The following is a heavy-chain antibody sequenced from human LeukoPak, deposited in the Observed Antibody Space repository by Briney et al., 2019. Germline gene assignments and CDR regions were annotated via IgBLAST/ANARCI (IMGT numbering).Heavy chain of an antibody. D-gene: IGHD2/OR15-2a*01. Sequence: GGSLRLSCAASGFTFSRYAMHWVRQAPGKGLEWVALISYDGSNKYYSDSVKGRFTISRDNSRNTLYLQMNSLRAEDTAVYYCARSGLSRFGFWGQGTLVTVSS. V-gene: IGHV3-30*03. J-gene: IGHJ4*02. CDR2: ISYDGSNK. CDR3: ARSGLSRFGF. CDR1: GFTFSRYA.